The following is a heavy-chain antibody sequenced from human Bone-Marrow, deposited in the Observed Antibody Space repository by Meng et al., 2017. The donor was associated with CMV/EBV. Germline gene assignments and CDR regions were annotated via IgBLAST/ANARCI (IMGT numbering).Heavy chain of an antibody. Sequence: GESLKISCAASGFTFRRYSMNWVRQAPGKGLEWVSYISRSSDYIYSVDSVKGRFTISRDNAENSLYLQMNSLRAEDTAVYYCARVKDGDYHSFAYWGQGRLVCVAS. CDR3: ARVKDGDYHSFAY. V-gene: IGHV3-21*06. CDR1: GFTFRRYS. J-gene: IGHJ4*02. D-gene: IGHD4-17*01. CDR2: ISRSSDYI.